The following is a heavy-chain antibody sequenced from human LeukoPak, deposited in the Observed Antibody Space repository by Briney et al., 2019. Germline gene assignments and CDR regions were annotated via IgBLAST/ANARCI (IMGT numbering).Heavy chain of an antibody. V-gene: IGHV3-23*01. CDR1: GFTFSNYA. D-gene: IGHD2-8*01. Sequence: GGSLRLSCAASGFTFSNYAMNWVRQAPGRGLEWVSGFSGRGGTTYYADSVKGRFTISRDNSKNTLYLQMNSLRVEDTAVYYCANGNRCTSPNCLGYYYFYMDVWGRGTTVTVSS. J-gene: IGHJ6*03. CDR2: FSGRGGTT. CDR3: ANGNRCTSPNCLGYYYFYMDV.